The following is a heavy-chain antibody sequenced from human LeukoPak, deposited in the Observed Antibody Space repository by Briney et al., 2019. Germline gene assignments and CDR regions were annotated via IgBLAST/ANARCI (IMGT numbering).Heavy chain of an antibody. D-gene: IGHD2-15*01. CDR3: SRNPLYCSGGSCSSPRFYYYGMDV. CDR1: GFTFSSYA. CDR2: IRTKAYGGTT. V-gene: IGHV3-49*04. Sequence: GGSLRLSCAAPGFTFSSYAMSWVRQAPGKGLEWVGFIRTKAYGGTTGYAASVNARFIISRDDSMSIAYLQMNSLKTEDTAVYYCSRNPLYCSGGSCSSPRFYYYGMDVWGKGTTVTVSS. J-gene: IGHJ6*04.